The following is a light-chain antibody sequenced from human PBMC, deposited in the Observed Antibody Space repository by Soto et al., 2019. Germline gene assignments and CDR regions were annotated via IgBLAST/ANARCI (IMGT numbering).Light chain of an antibody. CDR1: QSVSSG. CDR3: QQYNNWPLT. Sequence: IVMTQSPATLSVSPGERATLSCRAGQSVSSGLAWYQQKPGQTPRLLIYAASTRATGIPARFSGSGSGTEFTLTISSLQSEDFAVYYCQQYNNWPLTFGGGTKVDI. J-gene: IGKJ4*01. V-gene: IGKV3-15*01. CDR2: AAS.